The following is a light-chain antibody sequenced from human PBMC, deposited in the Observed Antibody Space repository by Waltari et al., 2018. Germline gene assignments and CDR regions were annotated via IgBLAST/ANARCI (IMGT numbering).Light chain of an antibody. CDR1: QSVSSSY. CDR2: VAS. J-gene: IGKJ2*01. Sequence: EIVLTQSPGTLSLSPGERATLSCRASQSVSSSYLAWYQQKPGQAPRLLIYVASSRATGIPDRFSGSGSGTDFTLTISRLEPEDFAVYYCQQYGSSPYTFGQGTKLEIK. CDR3: QQYGSSPYT. V-gene: IGKV3-20*01.